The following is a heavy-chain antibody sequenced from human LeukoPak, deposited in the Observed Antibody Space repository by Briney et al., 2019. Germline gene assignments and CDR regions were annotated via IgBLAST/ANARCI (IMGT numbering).Heavy chain of an antibody. CDR1: GYTFTGYY. CDR2: INPNSGGT. CDR3: AREAGGSGTYYIDY. D-gene: IGHD3-10*01. J-gene: IGHJ4*02. Sequence: KPGASVKVSCKASGYTFTGYYLHWVRQAPGQGLEWMGRINPNSGGTNYAQKFQGRVTMSRDTSITTAYMDLSRLRSDDTAVYYCAREAGGSGTYYIDYWGQGTLVTVSS. V-gene: IGHV1-2*06.